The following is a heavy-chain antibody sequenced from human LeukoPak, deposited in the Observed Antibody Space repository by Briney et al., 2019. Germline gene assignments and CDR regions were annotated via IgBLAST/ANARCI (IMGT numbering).Heavy chain of an antibody. V-gene: IGHV3-48*01. CDR2: SSSSSSSI. J-gene: IGHJ4*02. CDR3: ARVGADY. CDR1: GFTFSIYS. Sequence: GGSLRLSCAASGFTFSIYSMNWVRQAPGKGLEWVSYSSSSSSSIYYADSVKGRFTISRDNAKNSLYLQMNSLRAEDTAVYYCARVGADYWGQGTLVTVSS.